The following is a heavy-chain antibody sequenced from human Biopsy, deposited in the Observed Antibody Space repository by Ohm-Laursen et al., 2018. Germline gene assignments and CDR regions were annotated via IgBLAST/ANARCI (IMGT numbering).Heavy chain of an antibody. CDR1: GDSATKYY. CDR3: ASVVLGPTNDAFDL. Sequence: TLSLTCTVSGDSATKYYWSWIRQPPGKGLEWIGHIYYSVMTNYNPSLQSRVSISVDTSRNQVSLTLRLRSVTAADTAMYYCASVVLGPTNDAFDLWGQGTMVVVSS. CDR2: IYYSVMT. J-gene: IGHJ3*01. V-gene: IGHV4-59*02. D-gene: IGHD3-22*01.